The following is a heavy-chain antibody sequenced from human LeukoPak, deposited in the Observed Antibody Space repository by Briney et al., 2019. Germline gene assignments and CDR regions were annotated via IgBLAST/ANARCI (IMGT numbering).Heavy chain of an antibody. D-gene: IGHD4-17*01. V-gene: IGHV1-69*06. Sequence: SVKVSCKASGGTFSSYAISWVRQAPGQGLEWMGGIIPIFGTANYAQKFQGRVTITADKSTSTAYMELSSLRSEDTAVYYCASDSGDYKEGNWFDPWGQGTLVTVSS. CDR1: GGTFSSYA. CDR3: ASDSGDYKEGNWFDP. J-gene: IGHJ5*02. CDR2: IIPIFGTA.